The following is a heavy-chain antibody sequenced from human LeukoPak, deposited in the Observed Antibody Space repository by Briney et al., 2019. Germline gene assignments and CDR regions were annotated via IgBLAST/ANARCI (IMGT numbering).Heavy chain of an antibody. V-gene: IGHV3-23*01. CDR2: ISGSGGST. CDR1: GFTFSSYA. Sequence: SGGSLRLSCAASGFTFSSYAMSWVRQAPGKGLEWVSAISGSGGSTYYADSVKGRFTISRDNSKNTLYLQMNSLRAEDTAVYYCAKDALDIVVVPAAMLGFDYWGQGTLVTVSS. CDR3: AKDALDIVVVPAAMLGFDY. D-gene: IGHD2-2*03. J-gene: IGHJ4*02.